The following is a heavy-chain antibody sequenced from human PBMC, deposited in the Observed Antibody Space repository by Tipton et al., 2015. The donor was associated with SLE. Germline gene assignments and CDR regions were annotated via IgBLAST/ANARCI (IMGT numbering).Heavy chain of an antibody. CDR1: GYFFDTYW. CDR3: VRQVGYNDYVN. D-gene: IGHD3-16*01. V-gene: IGHV5-51*01. Sequence: QLVQSGAEVKKPGESLRISCKGSGYFFDTYWIAWVRQIPGKGLEWMGIIFPDDSDSRYSPSFQGHVTISVDKSTNTAYLQWSSLRASDSGMYYCVRQVGYNDYVNWGQGTLVTVSS. J-gene: IGHJ4*02. CDR2: IFPDDSDS.